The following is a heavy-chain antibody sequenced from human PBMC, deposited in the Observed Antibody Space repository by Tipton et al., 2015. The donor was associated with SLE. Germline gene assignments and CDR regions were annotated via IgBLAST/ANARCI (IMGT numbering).Heavy chain of an antibody. Sequence: GSLRLSCAASGFTFSSYAMHWVRQAPGRGLEYVSAISTNDGSTYYANSVKGRFTISRDNSRNTVYLQMGSLRAEDTALYYCARGGNNWNEAGYWGQGTLVTVSS. V-gene: IGHV3-64*01. CDR2: ISTNDGST. CDR1: GFTFSSYA. CDR3: ARGGNNWNEAGY. D-gene: IGHD1-20*01. J-gene: IGHJ4*02.